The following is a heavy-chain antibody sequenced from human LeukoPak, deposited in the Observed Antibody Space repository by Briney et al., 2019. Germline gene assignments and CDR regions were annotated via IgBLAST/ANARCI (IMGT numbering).Heavy chain of an antibody. CDR2: IYTSGST. D-gene: IGHD1-7*01. Sequence: SETLSLTCTVSGGSISSYYWSWIRQPAGKGLEWIGRIYTSGSTNYNPSLKGRVTMSVDTSKNQFSLKLSSVTAADTAVYYCARVDGTGTSYYYYYMDVWGKGTTVTVSS. CDR3: ARVDGTGTSYYYYYMDV. J-gene: IGHJ6*03. CDR1: GGSISSYY. V-gene: IGHV4-4*07.